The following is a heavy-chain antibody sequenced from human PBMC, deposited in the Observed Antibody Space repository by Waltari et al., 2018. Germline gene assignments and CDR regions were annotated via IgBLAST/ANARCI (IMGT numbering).Heavy chain of an antibody. Sequence: QVQLQESGPGLGKPSDTLSPPCPVSGGSISRHSWSWIRQPPGRGLEWIGYIYYSGSTNYNPSLKSRVTISVDTSKNQFSLKLSSVTAADTAVYYCARTSYGSGVFDYWGQGTLVTVSS. CDR3: ARTSYGSGVFDY. D-gene: IGHD3-3*01. V-gene: IGHV4-59*11. CDR2: IYYSGST. CDR1: GGSISRHS. J-gene: IGHJ4*02.